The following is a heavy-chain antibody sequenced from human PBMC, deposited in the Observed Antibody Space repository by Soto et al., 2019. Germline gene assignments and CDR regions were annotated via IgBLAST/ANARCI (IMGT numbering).Heavy chain of an antibody. Sequence: GGSLRLSCAASGFTFSSYAMSWVRQAPGKGLEWVSAISGSGGSTYYADSVKGRFTISRDNSKNTLYLQMNSLRAEDTAVYYCAKRDCSSTSCYYWIPGTFDDWGQGTLVTVSS. CDR3: AKRDCSSTSCYYWIPGTFDD. J-gene: IGHJ4*02. CDR1: GFTFSSYA. V-gene: IGHV3-23*01. D-gene: IGHD2-2*01. CDR2: ISGSGGST.